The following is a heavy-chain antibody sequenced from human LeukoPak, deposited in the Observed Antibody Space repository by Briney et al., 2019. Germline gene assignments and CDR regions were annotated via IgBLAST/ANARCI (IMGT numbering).Heavy chain of an antibody. Sequence: PSQTPSLTCTVSGGSISSYFWSWIRQPPGKGLEWIGYIYTDGSTIYNPSLKSRVTISLDTSKKQFSLKLTSVTAPDTAVYYCARRQTFFDYWGQGTLVTVSS. CDR2: IYTDGST. CDR3: ARRQTFFDY. J-gene: IGHJ4*02. CDR1: GGSISSYF. V-gene: IGHV4-4*09.